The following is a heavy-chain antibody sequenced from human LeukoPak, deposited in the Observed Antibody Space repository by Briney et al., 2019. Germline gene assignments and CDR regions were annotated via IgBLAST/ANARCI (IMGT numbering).Heavy chain of an antibody. Sequence: GGSLRLSGAGSGFTVSSNYMSWVRQAPGKGLEGVSVIYSGGSTYYADSVKGRFTISRDNSQNTLYLQMNSLRAEDTDVYYCERDYGPQAGLRGWFDPWGKGNLVTVSS. CDR1: GFTVSSNY. J-gene: IGHJ5*02. D-gene: IGHD4-17*01. CDR3: ERDYGPQAGLRGWFDP. CDR2: IYSGGST. V-gene: IGHV3-53*01.